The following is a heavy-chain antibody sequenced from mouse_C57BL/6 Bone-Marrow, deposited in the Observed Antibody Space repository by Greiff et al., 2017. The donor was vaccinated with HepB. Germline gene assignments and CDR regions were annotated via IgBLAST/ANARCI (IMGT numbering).Heavy chain of an antibody. J-gene: IGHJ1*03. CDR3: TRRGPFYYYGSNWYFDV. CDR1: GYTFTDYE. Sequence: QVQLQQSGAELVRPGASVTLSCKASGYTFTDYEMHWVKQTPVHGLEWIGAIDPETGGTAYNQKFKGKAILTADKSSSTAYMELRSLTSEDSAVYYCTRRGPFYYYGSNWYFDVWGTGTTVTVSS. D-gene: IGHD1-1*01. CDR2: IDPETGGT. V-gene: IGHV1-15*01.